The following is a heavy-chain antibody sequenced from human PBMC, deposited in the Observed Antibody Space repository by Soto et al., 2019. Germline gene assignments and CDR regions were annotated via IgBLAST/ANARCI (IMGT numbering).Heavy chain of an antibody. J-gene: IGHJ6*02. Sequence: SETLSLTCAVYGGSFSGYYWSWIRQPPGKGLEWIGEINHSGSTNYNPSLKSRVTISVDTSKNQFSLKLSSVTAADTAVYYCARRWIQLWFLPYGMDVWGQGTTVTVSS. CDR2: INHSGST. D-gene: IGHD5-18*01. CDR1: GGSFSGYY. CDR3: ARRWIQLWFLPYGMDV. V-gene: IGHV4-34*01.